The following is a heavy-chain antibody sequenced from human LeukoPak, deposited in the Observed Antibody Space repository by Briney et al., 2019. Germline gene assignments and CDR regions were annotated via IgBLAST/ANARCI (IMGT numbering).Heavy chain of an antibody. Sequence: GASVKVSCTASGGTFSSCAISWVRQAPGQGLEWMGGIIPIFGTANYAQKFQGRVTITADKSTSTAYMELSSLRSEDTAVYYCARDGIAARFDPWGQGTLVTVSS. J-gene: IGHJ5*02. CDR2: IIPIFGTA. D-gene: IGHD6-13*01. CDR3: ARDGIAARFDP. CDR1: GGTFSSCA. V-gene: IGHV1-69*06.